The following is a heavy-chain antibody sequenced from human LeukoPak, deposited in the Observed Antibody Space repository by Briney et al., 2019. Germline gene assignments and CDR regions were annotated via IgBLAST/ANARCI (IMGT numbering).Heavy chain of an antibody. V-gene: IGHV4-39*02. CDR1: GDSITTNSYW. D-gene: IGHD3-16*01. CDR2: IYSSGNS. Sequence: SETLSLTRSISGDSITTNSYWWAWIRQSPGKGLEWIGSIYSSGNSYYNPSLKSRASISPDTSKNHYSLSLTSVTAADTAVYYCARRGIWDLQIGNWFDPWGQGILVTVS. J-gene: IGHJ5*02. CDR3: ARRGIWDLQIGNWFDP.